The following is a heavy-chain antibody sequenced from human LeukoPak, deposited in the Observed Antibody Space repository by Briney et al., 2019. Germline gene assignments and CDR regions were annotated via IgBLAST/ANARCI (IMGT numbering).Heavy chain of an antibody. CDR2: IHDSGNT. D-gene: IGHD2-21*01. CDR3: AKGEGDY. V-gene: IGHV4-59*01. J-gene: IGHJ4*02. CDR1: GGSISSYY. Sequence: PSETLSLTCTVSGGSISSYYWSWIRQPPGKGLEWIGYIHDSGNTNYNPSLKSRVTISVDTPKNQFSLKVRSVTAADTAVYYCAKGEGDYWGQGTLVTVSS.